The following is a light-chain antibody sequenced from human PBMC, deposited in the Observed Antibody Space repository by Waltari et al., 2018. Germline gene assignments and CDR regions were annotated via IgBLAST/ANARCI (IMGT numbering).Light chain of an antibody. J-gene: IGLJ1*01. CDR3: LLFYGGAYV. CDR1: TGAVTSGSF. CDR2: SAN. Sequence: QTVVTQEPSLTVSPGGTVTLTCASSTGAVTSGSFPTWFQQRPGQPPRSLIYSANNKHSWTPARFAGSSIGGKAALTLSGVQPEDEAEYYCLLFYGGAYVFGTGTKLTVL. V-gene: IGLV7-43*01.